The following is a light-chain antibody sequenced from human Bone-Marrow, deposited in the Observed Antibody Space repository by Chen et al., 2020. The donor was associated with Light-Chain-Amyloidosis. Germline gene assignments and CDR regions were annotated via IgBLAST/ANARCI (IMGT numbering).Light chain of an antibody. J-gene: IGLJ3*02. CDR1: NIGSTS. CDR3: QVWDRGSDQQV. CDR2: DDS. V-gene: IGLV3-21*02. Sequence: SYVLTQPSSVSVAPGQTATIACGGNNIGSTSVHWYQQTPGQAPLLVVDDDSDRPSRSPGRLSGASSGKTATLSIGRVEAEDEADYYCQVWDRGSDQQVFGGGSKLTVL.